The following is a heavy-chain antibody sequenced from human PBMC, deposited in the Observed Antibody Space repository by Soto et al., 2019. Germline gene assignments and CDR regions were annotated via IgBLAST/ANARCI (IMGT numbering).Heavy chain of an antibody. CDR3: ATYTYYDILTGAFDI. Sequence: ASVKVSCKVSGYTLTELSMHWVRQAPGKGLEWMGGFDPEDGETTYAQKFQGRVTMTEDTSTDTAYMELSSLRSEDTAVYYCATYTYYDILTGAFDIWGQGTMVTVSS. CDR1: GYTLTELS. V-gene: IGHV1-24*01. D-gene: IGHD3-9*01. J-gene: IGHJ3*02. CDR2: FDPEDGET.